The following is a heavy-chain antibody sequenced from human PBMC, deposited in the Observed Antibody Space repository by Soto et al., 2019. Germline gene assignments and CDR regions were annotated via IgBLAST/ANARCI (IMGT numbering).Heavy chain of an antibody. CDR2: MQDSGST. CDR1: GASISSYY. CDR3: VAPPRY. V-gene: IGHV4-59*01. Sequence: SQTLSLTCTVSGASISSYYWNWIRQPPGKGLEWIGYMQDSGSTSYNPSLKSRVTISVDTSRNQLSLKLTSVTAADTAVYYCVAPPRYWGQGILVTVSS. D-gene: IGHD2-15*01. J-gene: IGHJ4*02.